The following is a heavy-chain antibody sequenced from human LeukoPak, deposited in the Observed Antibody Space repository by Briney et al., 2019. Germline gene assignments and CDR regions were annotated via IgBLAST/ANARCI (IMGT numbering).Heavy chain of an antibody. CDR3: GIGRKFDWLLCHH. D-gene: IGHD3-9*01. J-gene: IGHJ5*02. Sequence: ASVKLSCKISGYTLTDVSMHWVRQAPGKGLEWMGGFDPEGGETVYAQKFQGRVTMTEDPSADTAYMELRSLSSEDTAVYYCGIGRKFDWLLCHHWGQGTLVTVSS. CDR1: GYTLTDVS. V-gene: IGHV1-24*01. CDR2: FDPEGGET.